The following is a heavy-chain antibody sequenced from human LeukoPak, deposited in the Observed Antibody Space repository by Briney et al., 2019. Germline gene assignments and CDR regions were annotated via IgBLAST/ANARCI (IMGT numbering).Heavy chain of an antibody. Sequence: GGSLRLSCAASGFTFSSYSMNWVRQAPGKGLEWVSAISRSSSDIYYADSVKGRFTVSRDNAKNSLYLQMNSLRAEDTAVYYCARVSRDFYSNYYYYYGMDVWGQGTTVTVSS. J-gene: IGHJ6*02. CDR2: ISRSSSDI. D-gene: IGHD4-11*01. V-gene: IGHV3-21*01. CDR3: ARVSRDFYSNYYYYYGMDV. CDR1: GFTFSSYS.